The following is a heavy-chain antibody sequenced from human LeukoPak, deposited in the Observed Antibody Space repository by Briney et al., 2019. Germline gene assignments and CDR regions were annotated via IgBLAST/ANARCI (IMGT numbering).Heavy chain of an antibody. V-gene: IGHV3-74*01. CDR1: GFTFSSYW. CDR3: ARDGYDYVWGSYRFYYMDV. J-gene: IGHJ6*03. CDR2: INSDGSST. D-gene: IGHD3-16*02. Sequence: GGSLRLSCAASGFTFSSYWMHWVRQAPGKGLVWVSRINSDGSSTSYADSVKGRFTISRDNAKNTLYLQMNSLRAEDTAVYYCARDGYDYVWGSYRFYYMDVWGKGTTVTVSS.